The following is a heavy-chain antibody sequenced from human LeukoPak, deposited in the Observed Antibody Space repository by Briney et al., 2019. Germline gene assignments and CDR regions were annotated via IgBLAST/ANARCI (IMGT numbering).Heavy chain of an antibody. J-gene: IGHJ5*02. Sequence: PGRSLRLSCAASGFTFSSYSMHWVRQAPDKGLEWVAVIWYDGSNKYYADPVKGRFAISRDNSKNTLYLQMNSLRAEDTAVYYCARGSAQWLVYWFDPWGQGTLVTVSS. CDR2: IWYDGSNK. D-gene: IGHD6-19*01. CDR3: ARGSAQWLVYWFDP. CDR1: GFTFSSYS. V-gene: IGHV3-33*01.